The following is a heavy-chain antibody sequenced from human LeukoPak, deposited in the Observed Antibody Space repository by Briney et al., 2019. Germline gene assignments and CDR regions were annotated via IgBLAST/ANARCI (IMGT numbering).Heavy chain of an antibody. CDR2: INPNSGGT. V-gene: IGHV1-2*02. CDR3: GRDRPNEYCSSTSCYTVVLFDY. D-gene: IGHD2-2*02. Sequence: ASVKVSXKASGYTFTGYYMHWVRQAPGQGLEWMGWINPNSGGTNYAQKFQGRVTMTRDTSISTACMELSRLRSDDTAVYYCGRDRPNEYCSSTSCYTVVLFDYWGQGTLVTVSS. CDR1: GYTFTGYY. J-gene: IGHJ4*02.